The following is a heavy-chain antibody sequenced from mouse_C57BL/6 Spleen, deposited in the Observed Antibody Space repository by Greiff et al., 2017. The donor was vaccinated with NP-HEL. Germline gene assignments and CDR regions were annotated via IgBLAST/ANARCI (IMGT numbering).Heavy chain of an antibody. Sequence: QVQLQQPGAELVKPGASVKMSCKASGYTFTSYWITWVKQRPGQGLEWIGDIYPGSGSTNYNEKFKSKATLTVDTSSSTAYMQLSSLTSEDSAVYYWAREEGDSSGYAMDYWGQGTSVTVSS. D-gene: IGHD3-2*02. CDR1: GYTFTSYW. J-gene: IGHJ4*01. CDR3: AREEGDSSGYAMDY. CDR2: IYPGSGST. V-gene: IGHV1-55*01.